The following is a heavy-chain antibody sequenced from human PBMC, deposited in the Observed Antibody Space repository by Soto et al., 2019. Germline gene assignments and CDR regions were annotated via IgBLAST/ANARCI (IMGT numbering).Heavy chain of an antibody. CDR3: ARVFGADYYDSSGYIDH. CDR1: GFTFSSYG. D-gene: IGHD3-22*01. J-gene: IGHJ4*02. CDR2: IWYDGSNK. V-gene: IGHV3-33*01. Sequence: PGGSLRLSCAASGFTFSSYGMHWVRQAPGKGLEWVAVIWYDGSNKYYADSVKGRFTISRDNSKNTLYLQMNSLRAEDTAVYYCARVFGADYYDSSGYIDHWGQGTLVTVSS.